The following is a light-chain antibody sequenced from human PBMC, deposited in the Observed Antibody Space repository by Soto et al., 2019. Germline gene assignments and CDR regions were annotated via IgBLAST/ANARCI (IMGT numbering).Light chain of an antibody. V-gene: IGLV2-14*01. CDR3: SSYTTNTIPGV. CDR2: EVT. Sequence: QSALTQPASVSGSPGQSITISCAGTISDVGGYNYVSWYQQHPGKAPKLIIYEVTNRPSGVSDRFSGSKSGNTASLTISGLQAEDEADYYCSSYTTNTIPGVFGGGTKLTVL. J-gene: IGLJ3*02. CDR1: ISDVGGYNY.